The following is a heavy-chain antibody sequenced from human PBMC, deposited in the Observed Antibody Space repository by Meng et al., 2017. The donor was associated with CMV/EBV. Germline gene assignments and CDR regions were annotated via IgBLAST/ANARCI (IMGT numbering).Heavy chain of an antibody. J-gene: IGHJ6*02. CDR3: AGPTYYDFWSGYPWDV. D-gene: IGHD3-3*01. V-gene: IGHV3-30*04. CDR2: ISYDGSNK. Sequence: GESLKISCAASGFTFSRSAMHWVRQAPGKGLEWVAVISYDGSNKHYADSVKGRLTISRDNSKNTLYLQMKSLRADDTAVYYCAGPTYYDFWSGYPWDVWGQETTVTVSS. CDR1: GFTFSRSA.